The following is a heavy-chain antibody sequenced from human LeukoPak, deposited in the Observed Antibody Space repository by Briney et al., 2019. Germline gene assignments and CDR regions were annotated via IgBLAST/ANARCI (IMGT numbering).Heavy chain of an antibody. Sequence: PGGSLRLSCAASGFTFSSYAMSWVRQAPGKGLEWVSAISGSGGSTYYADSVKGRFTISRDNSKNTLYLQMNSLRAEDTAVYYCAKDVVRGNTVVVQQPLDPWGQGTLVTVSS. J-gene: IGHJ5*02. CDR3: AKDVVRGNTVVVQQPLDP. V-gene: IGHV3-23*01. CDR1: GFTFSSYA. D-gene: IGHD2-2*01. CDR2: ISGSGGST.